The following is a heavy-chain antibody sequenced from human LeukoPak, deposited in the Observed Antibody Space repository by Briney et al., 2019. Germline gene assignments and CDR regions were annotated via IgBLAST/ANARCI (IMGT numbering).Heavy chain of an antibody. CDR1: GGSFSGYY. Sequence: SETLSLTCAVYGGSFSGYYWSWIRQPPGKGLEWIGEINHSGSTNYNPSLKSRVTISVDTSKNQLSLRLGSVTAADTAMYYCARFSSLYWYLDIWGRGTQVSVSS. CDR3: ARFSSLYWYLDI. D-gene: IGHD2-2*01. J-gene: IGHJ2*01. CDR2: INHSGST. V-gene: IGHV4-34*01.